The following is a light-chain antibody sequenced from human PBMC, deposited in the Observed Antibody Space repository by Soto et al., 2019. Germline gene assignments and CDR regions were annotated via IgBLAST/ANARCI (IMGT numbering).Light chain of an antibody. J-gene: IGLJ2*01. CDR3: CSYASSYTSYVI. CDR1: SSDVGGYNY. CDR2: DVS. Sequence: QSALTQPRSVSGSPGQSVTLSCTGTSSDVGGYNYVSWYQQHPGKAPKLMIYDVSERPSGVPDRFSGSKSGNTASLTISGLQAEDEADYYCCSYASSYTSYVIFGGGTKVTVL. V-gene: IGLV2-11*01.